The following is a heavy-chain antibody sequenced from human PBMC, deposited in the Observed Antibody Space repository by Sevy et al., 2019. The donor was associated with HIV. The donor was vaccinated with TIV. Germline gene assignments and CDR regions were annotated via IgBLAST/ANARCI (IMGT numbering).Heavy chain of an antibody. V-gene: IGHV1-2*06. CDR3: ARARIAAVGSDYYYYYGMDV. CDR2: INPNSGGT. Sequence: ASVKVSCKASGYTFTGYYMHWVRQAPGQGLEWMGRINPNSGGTNYAQKFQGRVTMTRETSISTAYMELSRLRSDDTAVYYCARARIAAVGSDYYYYYGMDVWGQGTTVTVSS. J-gene: IGHJ6*02. CDR1: GYTFTGYY. D-gene: IGHD6-13*01.